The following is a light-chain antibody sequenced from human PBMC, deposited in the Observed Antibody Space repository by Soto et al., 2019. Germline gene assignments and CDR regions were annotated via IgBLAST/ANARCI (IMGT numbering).Light chain of an antibody. CDR3: LQYDSRYT. CDR2: DVS. CDR1: QSIGRW. Sequence: DIQMTQSPSTLSASVGDRVTITCRASQSIGRWLAWYQQKPGKAPRLLIHDVSTLQSGVPSRFSGSGSGTEFTLTISSLQPDDFASYYCLQYDSRYTFGQGTKGDIK. J-gene: IGKJ2*01. V-gene: IGKV1-5*01.